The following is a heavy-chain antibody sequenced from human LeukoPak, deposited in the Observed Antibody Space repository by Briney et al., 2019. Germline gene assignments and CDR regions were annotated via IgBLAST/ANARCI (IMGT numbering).Heavy chain of an antibody. V-gene: IGHV1-2*06. J-gene: IGHJ4*02. CDR3: ARAYCGGDCRHPPPSLNDY. CDR2: INPNSGGT. Sequence: ASVKVSCKASGYTFTGYYMHWVRQAPGQGLEWMGRINPNSGGTNYAQKFQGRVTMTRDTSISTAYMELSSLRSEDTAVYYCARAYCGGDCRHPPPSLNDYWGQGTLVTVSS. D-gene: IGHD2-21*02. CDR1: GYTFTGYY.